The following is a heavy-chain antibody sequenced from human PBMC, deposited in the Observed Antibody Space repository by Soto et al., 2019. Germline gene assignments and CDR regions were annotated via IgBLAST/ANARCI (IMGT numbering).Heavy chain of an antibody. D-gene: IGHD6-6*01. CDR3: AKSGGQLPFPRYYYMDV. Sequence: GGSLRLSCAASGFTFSSYGMHWVRQAPGKGLEWVAVISYDGSNKYYADSVKGRFTISRDNSKNTLYLQMNSLRAEDTAVYYCAKSGGQLPFPRYYYMDVWGKGTTVTVSS. CDR2: ISYDGSNK. J-gene: IGHJ6*03. CDR1: GFTFSSYG. V-gene: IGHV3-30*18.